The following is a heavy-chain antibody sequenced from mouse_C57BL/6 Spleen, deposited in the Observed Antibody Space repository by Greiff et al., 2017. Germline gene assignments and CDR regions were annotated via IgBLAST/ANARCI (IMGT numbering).Heavy chain of an antibody. CDR2: ISTYYGDA. V-gene: IGHV1-67*01. CDR1: GYTFTDYA. J-gene: IGHJ1*03. Sequence: VQLVESGPELVRPGVSVKISCKGSGYTFTDYAMHWVKQSHAKSLEWIGVISTYYGDASYNQKFKDKATMTVDKSSSTAYMELARLTSEDSAVYYCARAPFITTVVAPGYFDVWGTGTTVTVSS. D-gene: IGHD1-1*01. CDR3: ARAPFITTVVAPGYFDV.